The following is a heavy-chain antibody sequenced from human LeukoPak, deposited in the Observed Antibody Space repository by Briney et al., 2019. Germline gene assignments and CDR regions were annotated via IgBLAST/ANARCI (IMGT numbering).Heavy chain of an antibody. V-gene: IGHV3-30-3*02. CDR3: AQGSRSADYSR. D-gene: IGHD4-11*01. CDR1: GFTFSSYA. Sequence: GGSLRLSCAASGFTFSSYAMHWVRQAPGKGLEWVAVISYDGSNKYYADSVKGRFTISRDNAKNSLYLQMNSLRAEDTAVYYCAQGSRSADYSRWGQGTLVTVSS. CDR2: ISYDGSNK. J-gene: IGHJ4*02.